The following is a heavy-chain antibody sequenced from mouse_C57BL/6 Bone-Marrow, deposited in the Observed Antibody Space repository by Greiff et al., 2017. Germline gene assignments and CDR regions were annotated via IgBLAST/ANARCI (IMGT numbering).Heavy chain of an antibody. CDR1: GFTFSSYA. J-gene: IGHJ2*01. CDR2: ISDGGSYT. D-gene: IGHD1-1*01. V-gene: IGHV5-4*03. CDR3: ARAAVVPFDY. Sequence: DVMLVESGGGLVKPGGSLKLSCAASGFTFSSYAMSWVRQTPEKRLEWVATISDGGSYTYYPDNVKGRLTISRDNAKNNLYLQMSHLKSEDTAMYYCARAAVVPFDYWGQGTTLTVSS.